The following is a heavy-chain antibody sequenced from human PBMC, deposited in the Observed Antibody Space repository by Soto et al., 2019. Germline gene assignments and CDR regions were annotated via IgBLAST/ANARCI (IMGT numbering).Heavy chain of an antibody. CDR1: GFTFSSNA. D-gene: IGHD1-7*01. J-gene: IGHJ6*02. Sequence: GGSLRLSCAASGFTFSSNAMTWVRQAPGKGLEWVSGISGTGGSTYYADSVKGRFTISRDNSKNTLYLQMNSLRAEDTAVYYCARVSITGTTAYYYYGMDVWGQGTTVTVSS. CDR3: ARVSITGTTAYYYYGMDV. V-gene: IGHV3-23*01. CDR2: ISGTGGST.